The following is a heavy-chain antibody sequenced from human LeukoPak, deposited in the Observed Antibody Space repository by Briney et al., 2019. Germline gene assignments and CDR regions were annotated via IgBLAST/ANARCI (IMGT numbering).Heavy chain of an antibody. CDR2: ISSNGGST. Sequence: PGGSLRLSCSASGFTFSDYSMHWVRQAPGKGLEYVSAISSNGGSTYYASSVKGRFTISRDNSKNTLYLQMGSLRTEDMAVYYCARVGDIDAFDIWGQGTMVTVSS. D-gene: IGHD4-17*01. CDR1: GFTFSDYS. CDR3: ARVGDIDAFDI. V-gene: IGHV3-64*01. J-gene: IGHJ3*02.